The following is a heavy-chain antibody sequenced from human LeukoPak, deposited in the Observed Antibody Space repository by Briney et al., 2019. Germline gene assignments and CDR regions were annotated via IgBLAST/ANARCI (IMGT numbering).Heavy chain of an antibody. CDR1: GGSITSDIFY. CDR2: IHNSRGT. D-gene: IGHD2-21*02. V-gene: IGHV4-31*03. J-gene: IGHJ4*02. CDR3: AKWGVVTAFDY. Sequence: PSETLSLTCTVSGGSITSDIFYWNWIRQHPGKGLEWIGSIHNSRGTSYNPSLESRLTISLDTSENQFSLKLNSVTAADTAVYYCAKWGVVTAFDYWGQGTLVTVSS.